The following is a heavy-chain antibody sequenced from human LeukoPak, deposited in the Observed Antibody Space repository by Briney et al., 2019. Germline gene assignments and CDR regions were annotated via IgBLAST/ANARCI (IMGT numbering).Heavy chain of an antibody. J-gene: IGHJ4*02. V-gene: IGHV4-34*01. CDR2: INHSGST. CDR1: GGSFSGYY. Sequence: SETLSLTCAVYGGSFSGYYWSWIRQPPGKGLEWIGEINHSGSTNYNPSLKSRVTISVDTSKNQFSLKLSSVTAADTAEYYCARIFRRTYDYWGQGTLVTVSS. CDR3: ARIFRRTYDY.